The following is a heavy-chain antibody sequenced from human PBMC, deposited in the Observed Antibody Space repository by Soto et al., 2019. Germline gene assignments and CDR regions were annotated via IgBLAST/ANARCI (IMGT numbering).Heavy chain of an antibody. D-gene: IGHD3-10*01. Sequence: LSLTCTVSGDSMSGFYWSWIRQTPWKGLEWIGYINYVGRTSYYSPSLQSRVTISLDSSKNQFSLILSSVTAADTAVYFCARFRRNYFDYWGQGTQVTVSS. CDR1: GDSMSGFY. CDR2: INYVGRT. J-gene: IGHJ4*02. CDR3: ARFRRNYFDY. V-gene: IGHV4-59*01.